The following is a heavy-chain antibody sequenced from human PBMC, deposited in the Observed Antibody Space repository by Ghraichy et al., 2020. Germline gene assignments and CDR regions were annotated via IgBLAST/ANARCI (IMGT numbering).Heavy chain of an antibody. D-gene: IGHD3-3*01. CDR2: ISSGATYI. CDR3: ARMPSSGFWSGYDYFDY. V-gene: IGHV3-21*01. Sequence: GESLNISCAASGFTFNIYTVNWVRQAPGKGLEWVSSISSGATYIYYADSVKGRFTVSRDNAKNSLYLQMNSLRAEDTAVYYFARMPSSGFWSGYDYFDYWGQGTLVTVSS. J-gene: IGHJ4*02. CDR1: GFTFNIYT.